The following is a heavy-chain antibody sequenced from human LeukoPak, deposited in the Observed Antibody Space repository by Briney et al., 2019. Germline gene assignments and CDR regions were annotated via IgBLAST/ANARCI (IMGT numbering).Heavy chain of an antibody. D-gene: IGHD3-10*01. V-gene: IGHV4-59*01. J-gene: IGHJ6*03. Sequence: SETLSLTCTVSGGSINSYYWSWIRQPPGKGLEWIWDIYYSGSTNYSPYLKSRVTISVDTSKNQFSPNLSSVTAADTAVYYCARGAYGSGIRAYYYYYMDVWGKGTTVTVSS. CDR3: ARGAYGSGIRAYYYYYMDV. CDR1: GGSINSYY. CDR2: IYYSGST.